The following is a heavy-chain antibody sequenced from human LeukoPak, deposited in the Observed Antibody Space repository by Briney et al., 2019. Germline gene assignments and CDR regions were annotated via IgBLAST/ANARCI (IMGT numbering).Heavy chain of an antibody. J-gene: IGHJ4*02. CDR3: ARDSGTTGRYPDY. CDR1: GYTFTSYG. D-gene: IGHD1-7*01. V-gene: IGHV1-18*01. CDR2: ISAYNGNT. Sequence: ASVKVSCKASGYTFTSYGISWVRQAPGQGVEWMGWISAYNGNTNYAQKLQGRVTMTTDTSTSTACMELRSLRSDDTAVYYCARDSGTTGRYPDYWGQGTLVTVSS.